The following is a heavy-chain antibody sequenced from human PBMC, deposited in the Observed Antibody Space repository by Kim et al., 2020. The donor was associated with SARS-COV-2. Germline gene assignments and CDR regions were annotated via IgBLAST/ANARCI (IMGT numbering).Heavy chain of an antibody. J-gene: IGHJ4*02. V-gene: IGHV4-34*01. Sequence: TPSLTSRVSISLDTSKNQFSLKLSSVTAADTAVYYCARGERIPTTARWTYWGQGTQVTVSS. CDR3: ARGERIPTTARWTY. D-gene: IGHD1-1*01.